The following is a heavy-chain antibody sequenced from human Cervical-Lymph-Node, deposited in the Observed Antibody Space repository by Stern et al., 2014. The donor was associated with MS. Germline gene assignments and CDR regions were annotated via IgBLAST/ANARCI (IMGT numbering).Heavy chain of an antibody. D-gene: IGHD3-16*01. CDR1: GYIFTNYY. CDR3: ARADREYSSAYYFDY. V-gene: IGHV1-46*01. J-gene: IGHJ4*02. Sequence: VQLVESGAEVRKPGASVKVSCTASGYIFTNYYMHWVRQAPGQGLLWMGIITPSGGSKTYTQTFQGRVTVTRDTSTSTVYMELSSLRAEDTAVYYCARADREYSSAYYFDYWGQGTLVTVSS. CDR2: ITPSGGSK.